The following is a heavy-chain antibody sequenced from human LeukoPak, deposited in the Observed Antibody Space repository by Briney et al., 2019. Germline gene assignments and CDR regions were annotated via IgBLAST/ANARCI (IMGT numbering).Heavy chain of an antibody. CDR1: GYTFTSYD. CDR2: MNPNSGNT. Sequence: ASVKVSCKASGYTFTSYDINWVRQPTGQGLEWMGWMNPNSGNTGYAQKFQGRVTMTRNTSISTAYMELSSLRSDDTAMYYCARHRLHRLYYDNSGYYHDAFDIWGQGTMVTVSS. J-gene: IGHJ3*02. V-gene: IGHV1-8*01. D-gene: IGHD3-22*01. CDR3: ARHRLHRLYYDNSGYYHDAFDI.